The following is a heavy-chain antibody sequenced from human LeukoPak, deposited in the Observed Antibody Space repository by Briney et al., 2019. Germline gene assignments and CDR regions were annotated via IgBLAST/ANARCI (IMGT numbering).Heavy chain of an antibody. V-gene: IGHV4-39*07. Sequence: PSETLSLTCSVSGDSISLSFYYWGWIRQPPGKGLEWIGSIYYSGSTYYNPSLKSRVTISVDTSKNQFSLKLSSVTAADTAVYYCARVGAGTYDYWGQGTLVTVSS. CDR3: ARVGAGTYDY. D-gene: IGHD6-19*01. CDR2: IYYSGST. CDR1: GDSISLSFYY. J-gene: IGHJ4*02.